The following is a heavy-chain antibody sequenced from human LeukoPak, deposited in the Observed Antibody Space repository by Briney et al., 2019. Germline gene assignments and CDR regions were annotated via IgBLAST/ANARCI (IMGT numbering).Heavy chain of an antibody. CDR2: IRSKTYGGTT. Sequence: GGSLRLSCTASGFTFGDYAMNWVRQAPGKGLEWVGFIRSKTYGGTTEYAASVKGRFTISRDDSKSIAYLQMNSLKTEDTAVYYCTTYLGVMDLSYLQHWGQGTLVTVSS. CDR3: TTYLGVMDLSYLQH. J-gene: IGHJ1*01. CDR1: GFTFGDYA. D-gene: IGHD3-10*01. V-gene: IGHV3-49*04.